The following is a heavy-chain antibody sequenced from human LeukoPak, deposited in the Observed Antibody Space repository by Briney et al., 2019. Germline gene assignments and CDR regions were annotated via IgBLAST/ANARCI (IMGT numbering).Heavy chain of an antibody. J-gene: IGHJ4*02. CDR1: GGSFSGYH. CDR2: INHSGST. Sequence: SETLSLTCAVYGGSFSGYHWSWIRQPPGKGLEWIGEINHSGSTNYNPSLKSRVTISVDTSKNQFSLKLSSVTAADTAVYYCASSYYDSSGYYPGYWGQGTLVTVSS. V-gene: IGHV4-34*01. D-gene: IGHD3-22*01. CDR3: ASSYYDSSGYYPGY.